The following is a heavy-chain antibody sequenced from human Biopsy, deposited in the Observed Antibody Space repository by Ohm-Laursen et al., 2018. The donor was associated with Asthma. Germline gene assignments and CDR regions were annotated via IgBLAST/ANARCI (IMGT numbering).Heavy chain of an antibody. V-gene: IGHV1-3*01. Sequence: ASVKLSCKTSGYTFTHSAIHWVSQAPGQRLGWMGWIYVGNGNTKYSQKIQGKVTITRDTSASTAYMDLRSLRSEDTAMYYCARAYYDFLTGQVDDAFALWGQGTMVTVSS. CDR3: ARAYYDFLTGQVDDAFAL. CDR1: GYTFTHSA. J-gene: IGHJ3*01. CDR2: IYVGNGNT. D-gene: IGHD3-9*01.